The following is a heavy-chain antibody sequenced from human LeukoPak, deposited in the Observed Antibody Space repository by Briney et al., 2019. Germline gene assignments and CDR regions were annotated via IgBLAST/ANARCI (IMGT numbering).Heavy chain of an antibody. CDR3: AREDPYYFDY. CDR1: GFSFSSYG. V-gene: IGHV3-21*01. J-gene: IGHJ4*02. CDR2: ITGRSSYT. Sequence: GGSLRLSCAASGFSFSSYGMNWVRQAPGKGLEWVSSITGRSSYTYYADSVKGRFTISRDNAKNSLYLQMNSLRAEDTAVYYCAREDPYYFDYWGQGTLVTVSS.